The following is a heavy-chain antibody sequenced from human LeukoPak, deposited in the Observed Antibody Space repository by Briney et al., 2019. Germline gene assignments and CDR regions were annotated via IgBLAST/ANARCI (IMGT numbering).Heavy chain of an antibody. CDR3: ARICSTTDCLISA. Sequence: GGSMRLSCAASGFTFSRYWMHWVRQAPGKGLVWVSRINSDGSYTSYADFVKGRFTISRDNAKNTVYLQMSSLRAEDTAVYYCARICSTTDCLISAWGQGTLVTVSS. D-gene: IGHD2-2*01. V-gene: IGHV3-74*01. CDR1: GFTFSRYW. CDR2: INSDGSYT. J-gene: IGHJ4*02.